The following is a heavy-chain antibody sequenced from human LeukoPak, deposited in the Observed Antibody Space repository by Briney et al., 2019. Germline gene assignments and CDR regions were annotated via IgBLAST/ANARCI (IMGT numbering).Heavy chain of an antibody. D-gene: IGHD5-12*01. CDR2: IYHRETT. CDR3: ARAYSGDPDHYFDY. J-gene: IGHJ4*02. V-gene: IGHV4-61*01. CDR1: GGSISSYFSISTSY. Sequence: PSETLSLTCTVSGGSISSYFSISTSYWSWIRQPPGKGLEWIGYIYHRETTNYNPFLKSRVTMSMDTSKNQFSLKLSSVTAADTAVYYCARAYSGDPDHYFDYWGQGTLVTVSS.